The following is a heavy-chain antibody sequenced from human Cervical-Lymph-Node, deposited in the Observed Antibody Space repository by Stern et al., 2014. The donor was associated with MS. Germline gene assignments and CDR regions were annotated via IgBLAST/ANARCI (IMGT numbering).Heavy chain of an antibody. CDR3: ARALPSAGYGMDV. D-gene: IGHD3-10*01. J-gene: IGHJ6*02. CDR1: GDIFSTYS. Sequence: QVQLVQSGAEVKKPGSSVKVSCKASGDIFSTYSITWVRQAPGQGLEWMGRIIPIFGIANYAQKFQGRLTITADTSTSTAYMELSSLRSEDTAVFYCARALPSAGYGMDVWGQGTTVTVSS. V-gene: IGHV1-69*04. CDR2: IIPIFGIA.